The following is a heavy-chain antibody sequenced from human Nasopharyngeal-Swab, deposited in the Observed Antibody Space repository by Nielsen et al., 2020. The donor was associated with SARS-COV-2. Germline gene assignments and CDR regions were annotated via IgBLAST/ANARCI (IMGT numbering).Heavy chain of an antibody. CDR2: INTNTGNP. CDR1: GYTFTSYA. CDR3: ARDDSITIFGVAIEFSGMDV. V-gene: IGHV7-4-1*02. D-gene: IGHD3-3*01. Sequence: ASVKVSCKASGYTFTSYAMNWVRQAPGQGLEWMGWINTNTGNPTYAQGFTGRFVFSLDTSVSTAYLQISSLKAEDTAVYYCARDDSITIFGVAIEFSGMDVWGQGTTVTVSS. J-gene: IGHJ6*02.